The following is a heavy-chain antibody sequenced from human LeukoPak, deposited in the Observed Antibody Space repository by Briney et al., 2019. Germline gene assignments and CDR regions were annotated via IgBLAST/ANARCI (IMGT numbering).Heavy chain of an antibody. CDR2: INHSGST. V-gene: IGHV4-34*01. CDR1: GGSFSGYY. D-gene: IGHD3-10*01. CDR3: AREDSASGRGLGS. J-gene: IGHJ5*02. Sequence: SETLSLTCAVYGGSFSGYYWSWIRQPPGKGLEWIGEINHSGSTNYNPSLKSRVTMSVDTSKNQFSLKMSSVTAADTAVYYCAREDSASGRGLGSWGQGTLVTVSS.